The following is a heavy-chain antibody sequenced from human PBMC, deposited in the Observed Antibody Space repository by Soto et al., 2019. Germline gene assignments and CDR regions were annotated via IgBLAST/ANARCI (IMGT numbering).Heavy chain of an antibody. CDR3: ARDTAITFGGVIAPDY. CDR2: IWYDGSNK. J-gene: IGHJ4*02. D-gene: IGHD3-16*02. CDR1: GFTFSSYG. V-gene: IGHV3-33*01. Sequence: QVQLVESGGGVVQPGRSLRLSCAASGFTFSSYGMHWVRQAPGKGLEWVAVIWYDGSNKYYADSVKGRFTISRDNSKNTLYLQMNSLRAEDTAVYYCARDTAITFGGVIAPDYRGQGTLVTVSS.